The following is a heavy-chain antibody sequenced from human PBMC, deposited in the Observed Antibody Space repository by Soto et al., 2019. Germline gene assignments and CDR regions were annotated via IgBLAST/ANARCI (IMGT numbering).Heavy chain of an antibody. J-gene: IGHJ3*02. CDR1: GFTFSSYA. Sequence: ESGGGVVQPGRSLRLSCAASGFTFSSYAMHWVRQAPGKGPEWVAVISYEGSTKYYADSVKGRFTISRDNSKNTLYLQINSLKPEDTAVYYCARGSYYYDRSGYMNAFDIWGQGTMVTVSS. CDR3: ARGSYYYDRSGYMNAFDI. D-gene: IGHD3-22*01. CDR2: ISYEGSTK. V-gene: IGHV3-30-3*01.